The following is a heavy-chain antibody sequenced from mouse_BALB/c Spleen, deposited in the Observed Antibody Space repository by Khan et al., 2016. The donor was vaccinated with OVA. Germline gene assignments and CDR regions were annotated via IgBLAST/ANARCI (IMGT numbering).Heavy chain of an antibody. V-gene: IGHV3-2*02. D-gene: IGHD2-14*01. J-gene: IGHJ4*01. Sequence: DVKLQESGPGLVKPSQSLSLTCTVTGYSITSDYAWNWIRQFPGNKLEWMGYISSTGGTSYNPYLKSRISITRDTSKNQFFLQLKSVTAEDTATYYCARSLYYSYGYALDCWGRGTVVTVSS. CDR2: ISSTGGT. CDR3: ARSLYYSYGYALDC. CDR1: GYSITSDYA.